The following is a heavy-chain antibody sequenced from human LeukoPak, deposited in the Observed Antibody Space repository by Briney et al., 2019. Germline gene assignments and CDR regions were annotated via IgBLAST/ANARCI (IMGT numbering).Heavy chain of an antibody. CDR2: ISGSGGST. D-gene: IGHD3-10*01. CDR1: GFTFSSYA. CDR3: AKDQHFYVSGSYRFDS. V-gene: IGHV3-23*01. Sequence: GGSLRLSCAASGFTFSSYAMSWVRQAPGKGLEWVSAISGSGGSTYYADSVKGRFTISRENSKNTLSLQMNSLRADDTAIYYCAKDQHFYVSGSYRFDSWGQGTLVTVSS. J-gene: IGHJ5*01.